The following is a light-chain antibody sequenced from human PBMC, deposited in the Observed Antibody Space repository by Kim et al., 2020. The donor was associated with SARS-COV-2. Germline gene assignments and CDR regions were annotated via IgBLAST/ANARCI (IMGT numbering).Light chain of an antibody. V-gene: IGKV3-11*01. CDR1: ETIGNF. Sequence: LPPEERATLSCRASETIGNFLAWYQQRPGQAPRLLIYDASNRATGIPARFSGSGSGTDFTLTISSLEPEDFALYYCQQRSNWPPTFGQGTRLEIK. CDR2: DAS. CDR3: QQRSNWPPT. J-gene: IGKJ5*01.